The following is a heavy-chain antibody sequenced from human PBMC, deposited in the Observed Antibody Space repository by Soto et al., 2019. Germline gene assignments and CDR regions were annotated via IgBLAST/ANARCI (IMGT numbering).Heavy chain of an antibody. CDR3: AKDRTRALDY. CDR1: GFSLSIYA. J-gene: IGHJ4*02. Sequence: PGGSLRLSCAASGFSLSIYAMTVVRQAPGKGLEWVSAISGSGGSTYYAGSVKGRFTISRDNSKNTLYLQMNSLRAEDTAVYYCAKDRTRALDYWGQGTLVTVSS. D-gene: IGHD3-10*01. CDR2: ISGSGGST. V-gene: IGHV3-23*01.